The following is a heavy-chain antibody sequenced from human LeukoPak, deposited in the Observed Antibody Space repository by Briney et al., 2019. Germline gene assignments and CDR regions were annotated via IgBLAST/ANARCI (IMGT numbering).Heavy chain of an antibody. CDR1: GYTFTSYY. J-gene: IGHJ5*02. Sequence: ASVKVSCKASGYTFTSYYMHWVRHAPGQGLEWMGIINPSGGSTSYAQKFQGRVTMTRDMSTSTAYMELRSLRSDDTAVYYCARVAVAGIHWLDPWGQGSLVTVS. V-gene: IGHV1-46*01. D-gene: IGHD6-19*01. CDR2: INPSGGST. CDR3: ARVAVAGIHWLDP.